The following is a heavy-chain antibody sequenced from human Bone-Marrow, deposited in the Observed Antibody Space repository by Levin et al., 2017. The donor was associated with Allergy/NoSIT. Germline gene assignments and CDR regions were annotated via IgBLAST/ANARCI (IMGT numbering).Heavy chain of an antibody. D-gene: IGHD6-13*01. J-gene: IGHJ6*02. CDR2: ISSSSSYI. CDR3: ARDMSSSWYFADYYYYGMDV. CDR1: GFTFSSYS. Sequence: GGSLRLSCAASGFTFSSYSMNWVRQAPGKGLEWVSSISSSSSYIYYADSVKGRFTISRDNAKNSLYLQMNSLRAEDTAVYYCARDMSSSWYFADYYYYGMDVWGQGTTVTVSS. V-gene: IGHV3-21*01.